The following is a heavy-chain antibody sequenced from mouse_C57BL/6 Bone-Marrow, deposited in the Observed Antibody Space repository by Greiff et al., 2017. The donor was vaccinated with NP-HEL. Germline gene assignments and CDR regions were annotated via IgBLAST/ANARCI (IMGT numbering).Heavy chain of an antibody. CDR2: INPNNGGT. CDR1: GYTFTDYY. Sequence: EVQLQQSGPELVKPGASVKISCKASGYTFTDYYMNWVKQSHGKSLEWIGDINPNNGGTSYNQKFKGKATLTVDKSSSTAYMELRSLTSEDSAVYYCARSLDGNYEDFDYWGQGTTLTVSS. V-gene: IGHV1-26*01. CDR3: ARSLDGNYEDFDY. D-gene: IGHD2-1*01. J-gene: IGHJ2*01.